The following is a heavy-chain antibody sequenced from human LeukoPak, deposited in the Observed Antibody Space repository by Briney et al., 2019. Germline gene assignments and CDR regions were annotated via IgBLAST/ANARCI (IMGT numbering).Heavy chain of an antibody. CDR3: AKNPSIWELRYYFDY. V-gene: IGHV3-30*18. CDR1: GFTFSSYG. D-gene: IGHD1-26*01. CDR2: ISYDGSNK. J-gene: IGHJ4*02. Sequence: GGSLRLSCAASGFTFSSYGMHWVRQAPGRGLEWVAVISYDGSNKYYADSVKGRFTISRDNSKNTLYLQMNSLRAEDTAVYYCAKNPSIWELRYYFDYWGQGTLVTVSS.